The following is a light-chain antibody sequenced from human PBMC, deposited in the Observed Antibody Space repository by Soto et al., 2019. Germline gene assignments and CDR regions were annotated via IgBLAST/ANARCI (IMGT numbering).Light chain of an antibody. J-gene: IGLJ2*01. V-gene: IGLV4-69*01. CDR2: LNSDGGH. CDR1: SGHSNYA. Sequence: QAVVTQSPSASASLGASVKLTCTLSSGHSNYAIAWHQQQPEKGPRYLMKLNSDGGHRKGDGIPDRFSGSSSGAERYLTISSLQSEDEAEYYCQTWDTGIVVFGGGTKLTVL. CDR3: QTWDTGIVV.